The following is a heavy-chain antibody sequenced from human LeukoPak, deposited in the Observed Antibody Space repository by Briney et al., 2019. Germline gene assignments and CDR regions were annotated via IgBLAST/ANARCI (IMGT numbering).Heavy chain of an antibody. Sequence: ASVKVSCKASGYTFTTYAINWVRQAPGQGLEWMGWINTNTGNPTYAQGFTGPIVFSLDTSVSTAYLQISSLTAEDTAVYYCARAARDGYDPGDAFDIWGQGTLVTVSS. CDR3: ARAARDGYDPGDAFDI. CDR1: GYTFTTYA. V-gene: IGHV7-4-1*02. J-gene: IGHJ3*02. CDR2: INTNTGNP. D-gene: IGHD5-24*01.